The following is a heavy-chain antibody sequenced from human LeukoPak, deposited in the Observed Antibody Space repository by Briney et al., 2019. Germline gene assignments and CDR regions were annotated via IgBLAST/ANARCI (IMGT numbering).Heavy chain of an antibody. Sequence: GGSLRLSCAASGFTFSSYGITWVRQASGKGLEWDSGISPSGGTSYYADSVKGRFTISTDNSKNTLYLQMTSLRREDMGVYYCARVGPETAFDYWGQGTLVTVSS. CDR1: GFTFSSYG. V-gene: IGHV3-23*01. J-gene: IGHJ4*02. CDR2: ISPSGGTS. CDR3: ARVGPETAFDY. D-gene: IGHD1-14*01.